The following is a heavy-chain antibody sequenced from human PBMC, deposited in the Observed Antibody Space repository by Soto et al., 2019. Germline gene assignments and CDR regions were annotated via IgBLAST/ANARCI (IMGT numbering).Heavy chain of an antibody. CDR3: ARHHGSPGSYFGLDV. Sequence: GESLKISCKGSGYSFTIYWINWVRQMPGKGLEWMGIIYPGDSGTRYSPSFQGQVTISADKSIDTAYLQWRSLKASDTAVYYCARHHGSPGSYFGLDVWGQGTTVTVSS. J-gene: IGHJ6*02. D-gene: IGHD6-13*01. V-gene: IGHV5-51*01. CDR1: GYSFTIYW. CDR2: IYPGDSGT.